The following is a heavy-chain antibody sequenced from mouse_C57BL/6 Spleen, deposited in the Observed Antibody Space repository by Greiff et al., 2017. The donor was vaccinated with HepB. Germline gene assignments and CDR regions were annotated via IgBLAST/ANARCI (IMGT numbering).Heavy chain of an antibody. CDR1: GYAFSSSW. V-gene: IGHV1-82*01. CDR3: AGFFAY. J-gene: IGHJ3*01. CDR2: IYPGDGDT. Sequence: VQLQQSGPELVKPGASVKISCKASGYAFSSSWMNWVKQRPGKGLEWIGRIYPGDGDTNYNGKFKGKATLTADKSSSTAFMQLSSLTSEDSAVYFCAGFFAYWGQGTLVTVSA.